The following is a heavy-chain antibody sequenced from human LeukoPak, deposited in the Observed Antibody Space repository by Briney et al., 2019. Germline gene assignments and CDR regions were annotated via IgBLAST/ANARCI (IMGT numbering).Heavy chain of an antibody. Sequence: SETLSLTCTVSGGSIRSSYYYWGWIRQPPGKGLEWIGSIYDSGSTYYNPSLKSRVTISVDTSKNQFSLKLSSVTAADTAVYYCAREVYCSSTSCQGGWFDPWGQGTLVTVSS. D-gene: IGHD2-2*01. CDR3: AREVYCSSTSCQGGWFDP. V-gene: IGHV4-39*07. J-gene: IGHJ5*02. CDR2: IYDSGST. CDR1: GGSIRSSYYY.